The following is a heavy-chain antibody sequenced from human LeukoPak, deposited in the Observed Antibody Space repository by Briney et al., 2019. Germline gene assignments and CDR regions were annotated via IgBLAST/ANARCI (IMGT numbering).Heavy chain of an antibody. CDR3: ARCIAVGKDAFDL. J-gene: IGHJ3*01. CDR1: GFSFSYHF. D-gene: IGHD6-19*01. CDR2: ISSVSSTI. Sequence: GGSLRLSCAASGFSFSYHFMSWIRQAPGKRLEWVSYISSVSSTIYYSDSVKGRFTISRDNAKNSLYLEMNSLRAEDTAVYYCARCIAVGKDAFDLWGQGTMVTVSS. V-gene: IGHV3-11*01.